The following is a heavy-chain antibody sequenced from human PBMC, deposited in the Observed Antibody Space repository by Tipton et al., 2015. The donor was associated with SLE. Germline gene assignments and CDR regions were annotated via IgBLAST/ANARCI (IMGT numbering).Heavy chain of an antibody. D-gene: IGHD3-3*01. J-gene: IGHJ4*02. Sequence: TLSLTCTVSGDFINDYYWSWIRQPPGKGLEWIGYIFHTGNTNYNPSLKSRVTMSLDTSKNQFSLKLSSVTAADTAVYYCARGMDDFWSGYWDFDYWGQGTLVTVSS. V-gene: IGHV4-59*01. CDR1: GDFINDYY. CDR3: ARGMDDFWSGYWDFDY. CDR2: IFHTGNT.